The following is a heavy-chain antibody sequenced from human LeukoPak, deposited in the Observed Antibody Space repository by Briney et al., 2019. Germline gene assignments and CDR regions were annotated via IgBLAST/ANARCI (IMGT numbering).Heavy chain of an antibody. CDR1: GFTFSSYG. V-gene: IGHV3-30*18. Sequence: GGSLRLSCAASGFTFSSYGMHWVRQAPGKGLEWVAVISYDGSNKYYADSVKGRFTISRDNSKNTLYLQMNSLRAEDTAVYYCAKTARRTTATTCYFDYWGQGTLVTVSS. CDR3: AKTARRTTATTCYFDY. CDR2: ISYDGSNK. J-gene: IGHJ4*02. D-gene: IGHD4-17*01.